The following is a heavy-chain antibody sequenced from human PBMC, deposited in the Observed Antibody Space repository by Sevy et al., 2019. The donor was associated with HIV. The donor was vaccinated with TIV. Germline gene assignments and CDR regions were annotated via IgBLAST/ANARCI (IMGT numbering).Heavy chain of an antibody. J-gene: IGHJ4*02. CDR3: AKDPPRGEQQLVRGY. CDR1: GFTFSSYA. D-gene: IGHD6-13*01. Sequence: GGSLRLSCAASGFTFSSYAMSWVRQAPGKGLEWVSAISGSGGSTYYGDSVKGRFTISRDNSKNTLYLQMNSLRAEDTAVYYCAKDPPRGEQQLVRGYWGQGTLVTVSS. CDR2: ISGSGGST. V-gene: IGHV3-23*01.